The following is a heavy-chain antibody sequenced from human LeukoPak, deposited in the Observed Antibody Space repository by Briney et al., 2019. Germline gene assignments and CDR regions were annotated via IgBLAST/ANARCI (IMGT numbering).Heavy chain of an antibody. CDR1: GFTFSSYS. D-gene: IGHD5-18*01. V-gene: IGHV3-48*02. CDR2: ISSTSSTI. J-gene: IGHJ5*01. Sequence: GGSLRLSCAASGFTFSSYSMNWVRQAPGKGLEWVSYISSTSSTIYYADSVKGRFTISRDYAKSSLYLQMNSLRDEDTAVYYCAREKLWFFDSWGQGTLVTVSS. CDR3: AREKLWFFDS.